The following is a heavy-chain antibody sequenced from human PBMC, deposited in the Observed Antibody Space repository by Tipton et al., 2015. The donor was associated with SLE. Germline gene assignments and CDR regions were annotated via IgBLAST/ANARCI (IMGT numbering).Heavy chain of an antibody. Sequence: LRLSCTVSGGSISSSSYYWGWIRQPPGKGLEWIGSIYYSGSTYYNPSLKSRVTISVDTSKNQFSLKLSSVTAADTAVYYCARFRYYDLLYYFYYWGQGTLVNGSS. CDR3: ARFRYYDLLYYFYY. CDR2: IYYSGST. V-gene: IGHV4-39*07. CDR1: GGSISSSSYY. D-gene: IGHD3-3*01. J-gene: IGHJ4*02.